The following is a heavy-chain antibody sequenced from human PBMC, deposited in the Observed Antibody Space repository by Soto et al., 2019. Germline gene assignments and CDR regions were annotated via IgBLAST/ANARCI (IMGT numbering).Heavy chain of an antibody. CDR1: GYTFTSYG. Sequence: EASVKVSCKASGYTFTSYGISWVGQAPGQGLEGMGWISAYNGNTNYTQKPQGRVTMTTDTSTSTAYMELRSLRSDDTDVYYCERDYDFWSVNPAGYFDYWGQGTLVTVSS. D-gene: IGHD3-3*01. CDR2: ISAYNGNT. V-gene: IGHV1-18*01. J-gene: IGHJ4*02. CDR3: ERDYDFWSVNPAGYFDY.